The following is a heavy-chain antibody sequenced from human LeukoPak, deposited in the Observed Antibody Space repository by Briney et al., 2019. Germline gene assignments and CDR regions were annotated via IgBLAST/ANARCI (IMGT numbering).Heavy chain of an antibody. V-gene: IGHV1-24*01. D-gene: IGHD1-26*01. CDR1: GYTRTELS. J-gene: IGHJ4*02. CDR2: FDPEDGET. Sequence: ASVKVSCKVSGYTRTELSMHWVRQAPGKGLEWMGGFDPEDGETIYAQKFQGRVTMTEDTSTDTAYMELSSLRSEDTAVYYCATATYSGSYQYFDYWGQGTLVTVSS. CDR3: ATATYSGSYQYFDY.